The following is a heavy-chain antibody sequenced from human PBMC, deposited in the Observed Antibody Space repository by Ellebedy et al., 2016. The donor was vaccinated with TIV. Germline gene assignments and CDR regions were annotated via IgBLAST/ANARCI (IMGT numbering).Heavy chain of an antibody. J-gene: IGHJ4*02. CDR3: ARDRCSGGSCYWVVGY. CDR1: GYTFTGYY. CDR2: INPNSGGT. V-gene: IGHV1-2*02. Sequence: ASVKVSCXASGYTFTGYYMHWVRQAPGQGLEWMGWINPNSGGTNYAQKFQGRVTMTRDTSISTAYMELSRLRSDDTAVYYCARDRCSGGSCYWVVGYWGQGTLVTVSS. D-gene: IGHD2-15*01.